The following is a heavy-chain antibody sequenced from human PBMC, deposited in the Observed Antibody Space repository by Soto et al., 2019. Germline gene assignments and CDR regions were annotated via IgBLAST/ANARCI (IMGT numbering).Heavy chain of an antibody. CDR1: GGSITDHY. Sequence: QVQLQESGPGLVKPSETLSLTCTVSGGSITDHYRCWLRQPPGKGLEWIGCILPTGSTIYNPSLKSPVGISEDTSKNQFSLRLSSVTAADTAVYYCARGTDSRKTGYWGQGTLVAVSS. CDR2: ILPTGST. D-gene: IGHD3-9*01. J-gene: IGHJ4*02. CDR3: ARGTDSRKTGY. V-gene: IGHV4-59*11.